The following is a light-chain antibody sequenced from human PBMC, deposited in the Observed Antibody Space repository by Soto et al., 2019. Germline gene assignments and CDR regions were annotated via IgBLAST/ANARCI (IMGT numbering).Light chain of an antibody. J-gene: IGKJ4*01. Sequence: DIPLTQSPSFLSASVGDRVTITCRASQGISTYLAWYQQSPGKAPTLLIYAASTLQSGVPSRFSVSGSGTEFTLTISSLQPEDFATYFCQQLYSSPLSFGGGTKVEIK. V-gene: IGKV1-9*01. CDR3: QQLYSSPLS. CDR1: QGISTY. CDR2: AAS.